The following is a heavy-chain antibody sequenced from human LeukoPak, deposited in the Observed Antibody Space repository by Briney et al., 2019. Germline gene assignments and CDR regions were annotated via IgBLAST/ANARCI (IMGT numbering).Heavy chain of an antibody. J-gene: IGHJ4*02. V-gene: IGHV3-9*01. D-gene: IGHD6-6*01. CDR1: GFIFENYA. Sequence: PGGSLRLSCAASGFIFENYAMHWVRQAPGKGLEWVSGISWNSGSIGYADSVKGRFTISRDNAKNSLYLQMNSLRAEDTALYYCAKGSQQLVSDYFDYWGQGTLVTVSS. CDR2: ISWNSGSI. CDR3: AKGSQQLVSDYFDY.